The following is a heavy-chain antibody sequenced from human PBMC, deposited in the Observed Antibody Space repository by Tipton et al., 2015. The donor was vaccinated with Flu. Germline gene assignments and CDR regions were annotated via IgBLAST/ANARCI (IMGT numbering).Heavy chain of an antibody. CDR2: IWYDGSDK. CDR1: GFIFSVYG. CDR3: ARDEGVVNYYYGMDV. J-gene: IGHJ6*02. V-gene: IGHV3-33*01. Sequence: SLRLSYTASGFIFSVYGMHWVRQAPGKGLEWVAAIWYDGSDKHYADSVKGRFTISRDNSKNTLYLQMNSLRAEDTAVYYCARDEGVVNYYYGMDVWGQGTTVTVSS.